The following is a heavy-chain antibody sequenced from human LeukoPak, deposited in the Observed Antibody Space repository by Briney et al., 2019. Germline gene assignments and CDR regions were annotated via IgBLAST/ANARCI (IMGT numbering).Heavy chain of an antibody. CDR3: GRSIGYTSGWYDP. CDR1: GYGFTSYW. Sequence: GESLKISCKGSGYGFTSYWIGWVRQMPGKGLEWMGMIYPGDSDTRYSPSFQGQVTISADKSISTAYLQWSSLKASDTAMYYCGRSIGYTSGWYDPWGQGTQVTVSS. J-gene: IGHJ5*02. CDR2: IYPGDSDT. V-gene: IGHV5-51*01. D-gene: IGHD6-19*01.